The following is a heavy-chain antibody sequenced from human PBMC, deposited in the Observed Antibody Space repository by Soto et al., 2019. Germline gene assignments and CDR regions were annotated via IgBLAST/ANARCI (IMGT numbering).Heavy chain of an antibody. J-gene: IGHJ4*02. Sequence: QVQLVESGGGVVQPGRSLRLSCAASGFTFSSYAMHWVRQAPGKGLEWVAVISYDGSNKYYADSVKGRFTISRDNSKNTLYLQMNSLRAEDTALYYCAREHTKDRVLRFLEWSYYFDYWGQGTLVTVSS. D-gene: IGHD3-3*01. V-gene: IGHV3-30-3*01. CDR2: ISYDGSNK. CDR3: AREHTKDRVLRFLEWSYYFDY. CDR1: GFTFSSYA.